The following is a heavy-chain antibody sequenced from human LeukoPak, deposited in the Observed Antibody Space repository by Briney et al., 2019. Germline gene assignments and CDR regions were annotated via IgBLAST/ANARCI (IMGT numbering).Heavy chain of an antibody. J-gene: IGHJ5*02. CDR1: GGSISSGGYY. CDR2: IYYSGST. Sequence: PSETPSLTCTVSGGSISSGGYYWSWIRQHPGKGLEWIGYIYYSGSTYYNPSLKSRDTISVDTSKNQFSLKLSSVTAADTAVYYCARGWPGGMTDKLELFWFDPWGQGTLVTVSS. CDR3: ARGWPGGMTDKLELFWFDP. V-gene: IGHV4-31*03. D-gene: IGHD1-7*01.